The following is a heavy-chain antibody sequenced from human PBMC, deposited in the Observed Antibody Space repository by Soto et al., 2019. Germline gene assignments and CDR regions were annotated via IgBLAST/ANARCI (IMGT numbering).Heavy chain of an antibody. CDR3: ARSVGSGGVIGGFDY. J-gene: IGHJ4*02. CDR1: GGTFNTYA. D-gene: IGHD3-16*02. CDR2: IFPMFDVP. V-gene: IGHV1-69*19. Sequence: QVQLVQSWPEMKKPGSAVKVSCKASGGTFNTYAMNWVRQVPGQGLEWMGGIFPMFDVPRYAQKFQGRVTITLDESSTTAYMDLSSLRFDDTAVYYCARSVGSGGVIGGFDYWGQGTLVSV.